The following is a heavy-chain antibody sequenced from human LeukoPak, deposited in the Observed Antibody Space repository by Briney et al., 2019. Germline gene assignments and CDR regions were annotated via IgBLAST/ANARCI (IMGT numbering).Heavy chain of an antibody. Sequence: SETLSLTCTVSGGSISSSSYYWGWIRQPPGKGLEWIGSIYYSGSTYYNPSLKSRVTISVDTSKNQFSLKLSSVTAADTAVYYCARHFYSWDPNNWFYPWGQGTLVTVSS. CDR3: ARHFYSWDPNNWFYP. CDR1: GGSISSSSYY. CDR2: IYYSGST. V-gene: IGHV4-39*01. J-gene: IGHJ5*02. D-gene: IGHD5-18*01.